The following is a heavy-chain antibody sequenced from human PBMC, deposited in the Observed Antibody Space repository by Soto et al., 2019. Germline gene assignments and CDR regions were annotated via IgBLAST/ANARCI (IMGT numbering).Heavy chain of an antibody. CDR3: ARGAGIAVAGTSFDY. J-gene: IGHJ4*02. D-gene: IGHD6-19*01. CDR1: GFTFSSYT. CDR2: ISYDGSNK. V-gene: IGHV3-30-3*01. Sequence: QVQLVESGGGVVQPGRSLRLSCAASGFTFSSYTMHWVHQAPGKGLEWVALISYDGSNKYYADSVKGRFTISRDNSKNTLYLQMNSLRAEDTAVYYCARGAGIAVAGTSFDYWGQGTLVTVSS.